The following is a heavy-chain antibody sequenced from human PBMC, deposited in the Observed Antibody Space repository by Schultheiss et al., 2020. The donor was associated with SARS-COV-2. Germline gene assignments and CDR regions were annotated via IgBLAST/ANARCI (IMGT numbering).Heavy chain of an antibody. CDR3: ARGHFFDTTGYYEGYFQH. CDR1: GGSISSSSYY. CDR2: IYHSGST. J-gene: IGHJ1*01. Sequence: SETLSLTCTVSGGSISSSSYYWGWIRQPPGKGLEWIGSIYHSGSTNYNPSLKSRVTISVDTSKNQFSLKLSSVTAADTAVYYCARGHFFDTTGYYEGYFQHWGQGTLVTVSS. D-gene: IGHD3-22*01. V-gene: IGHV4-39*07.